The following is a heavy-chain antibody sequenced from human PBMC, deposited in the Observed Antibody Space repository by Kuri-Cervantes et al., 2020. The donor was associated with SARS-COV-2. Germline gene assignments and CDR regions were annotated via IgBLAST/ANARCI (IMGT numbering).Heavy chain of an antibody. D-gene: IGHD6-13*01. CDR3: AKDTGQRIAAADAFDI. Sequence: ASVKVSCKASGYTFTGYYMHWVRQAPGQGLEWMGWMNPNSGNTGYAQKFQGRVTITRNTSISTAYMELSSLRSEDTAVYYCAKDTGQRIAAADAFDIWGQGTMVTVSS. CDR2: MNPNSGNT. V-gene: IGHV1-8*02. J-gene: IGHJ3*02. CDR1: GYTFTGYY.